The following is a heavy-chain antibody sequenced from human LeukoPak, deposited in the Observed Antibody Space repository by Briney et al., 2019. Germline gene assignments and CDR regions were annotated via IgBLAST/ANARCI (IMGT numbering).Heavy chain of an antibody. V-gene: IGHV5-51*01. Sequence: GESLKISCKGSGYSFSSYWIGWGRQMPGKGLEWMGIIYPGDSDSTYSPSFQGQVTISVDKSIGTVYLQWNSLKASDTAMYYCAIQPLLRWPYYFDYWGQGTLVIVSS. CDR3: AIQPLLRWPYYFDY. D-gene: IGHD4-23*01. J-gene: IGHJ4*02. CDR1: GYSFSSYW. CDR2: IYPGDSDS.